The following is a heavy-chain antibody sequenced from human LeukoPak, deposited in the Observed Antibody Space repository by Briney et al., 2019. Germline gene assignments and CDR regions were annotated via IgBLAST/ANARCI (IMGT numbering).Heavy chain of an antibody. J-gene: IGHJ4*02. CDR3: ARTIRGY. Sequence: PGGSLRLSCAASGFTFSGSAMHWVRQAPGKGLEWVANIKEDGSEKHYVDSVKGRFTISRDNAKNSLYLQMNSLRVDDTAVYYCARTIRGYWGQGTLVTVSS. V-gene: IGHV3-7*03. CDR2: IKEDGSEK. CDR1: GFTFSGSA. D-gene: IGHD3-10*01.